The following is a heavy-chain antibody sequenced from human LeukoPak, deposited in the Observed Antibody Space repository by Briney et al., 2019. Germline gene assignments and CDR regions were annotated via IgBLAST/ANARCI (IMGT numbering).Heavy chain of an antibody. CDR1: GFTFTYYY. CDR3: AREGNGLLSKDFDY. Sequence: VASVKVSCKSSGFTFTYYYIHWVRQAPGQGLEWMGYIGPHSSATSSPQEFQGRVTMTRDTSMSTAYMELTRLTSDDTAVYYCAREGNGLLSKDFDYWGQGTLVTVSS. CDR2: IGPHSSAT. D-gene: IGHD2/OR15-2a*01. V-gene: IGHV1-2*02. J-gene: IGHJ4*02.